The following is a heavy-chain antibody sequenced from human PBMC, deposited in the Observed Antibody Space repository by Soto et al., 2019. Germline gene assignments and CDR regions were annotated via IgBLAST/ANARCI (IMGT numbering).Heavy chain of an antibody. V-gene: IGHV3-30-3*01. CDR1: GFTFSSYA. Sequence: QVQLVESGGGVVQPGRSLRPSCAASGFTFSSYAMHWVRQAPGKGLEWVAVISYDGSNKYYADSVKGRFTISRDNSKNTLYLQMNSLRAEDTAVYYCAVTGYCSSTSCPDYWGQGTLVTVSS. CDR3: AVTGYCSSTSCPDY. D-gene: IGHD2-2*01. J-gene: IGHJ4*02. CDR2: ISYDGSNK.